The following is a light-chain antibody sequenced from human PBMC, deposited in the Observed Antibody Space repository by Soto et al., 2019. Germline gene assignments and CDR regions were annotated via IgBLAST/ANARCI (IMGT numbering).Light chain of an antibody. Sequence: DILLTQSPGTLSLSPWERATLSCKASPSVSGSNLAWYHQNPAQAPRPVIYAPSRRATGIRGRFCGSESSTDITLTNSGVNPEDFGVYYCHQYVSFGQGTKVDIK. V-gene: IGKV3-20*01. J-gene: IGKJ1*01. CDR2: APS. CDR1: PSVSGSN. CDR3: HQYVS.